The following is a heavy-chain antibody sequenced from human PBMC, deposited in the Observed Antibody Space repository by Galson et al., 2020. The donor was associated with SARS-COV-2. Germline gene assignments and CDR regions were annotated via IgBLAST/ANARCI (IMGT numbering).Heavy chain of an antibody. D-gene: IGHD6-19*01. V-gene: IGHV3-33*01. CDR3: ARHLGGWYPFDY. Sequence: GESLKISCAASGFTFSSYGMHWVRQAPGKGLEWVAVIWYDGSNKYYADSVKGRFTISRDNSKNTLYLQMNSLRAEDTAVYYCARHLGGWYPFDYWGQGTLVTVSS. J-gene: IGHJ4*02. CDR2: IWYDGSNK. CDR1: GFTFSSYG.